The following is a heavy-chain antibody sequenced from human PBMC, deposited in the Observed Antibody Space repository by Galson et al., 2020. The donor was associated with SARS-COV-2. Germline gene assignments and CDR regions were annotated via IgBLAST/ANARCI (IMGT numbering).Heavy chain of an antibody. J-gene: IGHJ4*02. V-gene: IGHV5-51*01. CDR1: GYSFTSYW. Sequence: KIGESLKIYCQGSGYSFTSYWIGWERQMPGKGPEWMGIIYPGDPDTRYSSSFQGQVTISADKSISTAYLQWSSLKASDTAMYYCASSSSSWYSVWFDYWGQGTLVTVSS. D-gene: IGHD6-13*01. CDR3: ASSSSSWYSVWFDY. CDR2: IYPGDPDT.